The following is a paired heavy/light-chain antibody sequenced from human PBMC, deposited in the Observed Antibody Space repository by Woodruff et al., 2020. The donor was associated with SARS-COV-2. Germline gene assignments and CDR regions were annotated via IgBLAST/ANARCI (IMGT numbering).Light chain of an antibody. Sequence: EIVLTQSPATLSLSPGERATLSCRASQSVSSYLAWYQQKPGQAPRLLIYDASNRATGIPARFSGSGSGTDFTLTISSLEPEDFAVYYCQQRSNWQDTFGQGTKLEIK. V-gene: IGKV3-11*01. CDR3: QQRSNWQDT. CDR2: DAS. J-gene: IGKJ2*01. CDR1: QSVSSY.
Heavy chain of an antibody. CDR3: AREPGIAVAGVDYNWFDP. D-gene: IGHD6-19*01. CDR2: IYYSGST. V-gene: IGHV4-39*02. Sequence: QLQLQESGPGLVKPSETLSLTCTVSGGSISSSSYYWGWIRQPPGKGLEWIGSIYYSGSTYYNPSLKSRVTISVDTSKNQFSLKLSSVTAADTAVYYCAREPGIAVAGVDYNWFDPWGQGTLVTVSS. J-gene: IGHJ5*02. CDR1: GGSISSSSYY.